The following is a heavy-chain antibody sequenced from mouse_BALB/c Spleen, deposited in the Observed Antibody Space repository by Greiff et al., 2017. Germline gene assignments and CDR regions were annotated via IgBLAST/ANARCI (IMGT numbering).Heavy chain of an antibody. CDR3: ARSYDGYPILYFDY. CDR1: GFSLTSYG. Sequence: VHLVESGPGLVQPSQSLSITCTVSGFSLTSYGVHWVRQSPGKGLEWLGVIWSGGSTDYNAAFISRLSISKDNSKSQVFFKMNSLQANDTAIYYCARSYDGYPILYFDYWGQGTTLTVSS. J-gene: IGHJ2*01. CDR2: IWSGGST. D-gene: IGHD2-3*01. V-gene: IGHV2-2*02.